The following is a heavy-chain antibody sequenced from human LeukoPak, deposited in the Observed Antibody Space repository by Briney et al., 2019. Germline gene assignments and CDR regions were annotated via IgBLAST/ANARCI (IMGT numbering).Heavy chain of an antibody. V-gene: IGHV1-2*02. Sequence: ASVKVSCKASGYTFTDYYMHWVRQAPGQGLEWMGRINPNSGDTIYVQNFQGRVAMTRDTSISTAYMELSRLRFDDAAVYYCARTPDDGVTTWGQGTLVTVSS. CDR2: INPNSGDT. J-gene: IGHJ5*02. CDR3: ARTPDDGVTT. CDR1: GYTFTDYY. D-gene: IGHD4-17*01.